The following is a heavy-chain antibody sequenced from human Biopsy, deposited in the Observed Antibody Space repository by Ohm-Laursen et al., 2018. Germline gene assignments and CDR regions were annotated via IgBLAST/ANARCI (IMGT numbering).Heavy chain of an antibody. V-gene: IGHV4-59*01. Sequence: SETLSFTCAVSGGTISNYFWTRLRQRPGQGLEWIGYFRFEDRTSYNSSLKSRVTISADTSKNQFSLRLSSVTAADTAVYYCALGGGSYVNFDYWGQGTLVTVSS. D-gene: IGHD1-26*01. CDR1: GGTISNYF. J-gene: IGHJ4*02. CDR2: FRFEDRT. CDR3: ALGGGSYVNFDY.